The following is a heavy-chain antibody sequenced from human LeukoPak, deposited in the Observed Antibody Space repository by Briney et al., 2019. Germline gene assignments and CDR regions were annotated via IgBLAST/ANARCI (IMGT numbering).Heavy chain of an antibody. CDR2: ISSSSSYI. V-gene: IGHV3-21*01. Sequence: GGSLRLSCAAFGFTFSSYSMNWVRQAPGKGLEWVSSISSSSSYIYYADSVKGRFTISRDSAKNSLYLQMNSLRAEDTAVYYCARVGNKGGDYWGQGTLVTVSS. D-gene: IGHD2-15*01. J-gene: IGHJ4*02. CDR3: ARVGNKGGDY. CDR1: GFTFSSYS.